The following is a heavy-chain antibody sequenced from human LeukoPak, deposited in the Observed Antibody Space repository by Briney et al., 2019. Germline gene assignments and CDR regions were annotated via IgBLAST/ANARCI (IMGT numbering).Heavy chain of an antibody. CDR3: ARENDLDYGLDY. D-gene: IGHD4-17*01. J-gene: IGHJ4*02. CDR2: IYYSGST. Sequence: SETLSLTCTVSGGSISSGGYYWSWIRQHPGKGLEWIGYIYYSGSTYYNPSLKSRVTISVDTSKNQFSLKLSSVTAADTAVYYCARENDLDYGLDYWGQGTLVTVSS. V-gene: IGHV4-31*03. CDR1: GGSISSGGYY.